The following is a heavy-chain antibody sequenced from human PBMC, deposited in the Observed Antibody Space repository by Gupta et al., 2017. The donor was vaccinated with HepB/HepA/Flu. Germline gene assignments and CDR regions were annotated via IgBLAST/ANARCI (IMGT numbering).Heavy chain of an antibody. J-gene: IGHJ5*02. CDR1: GGTFSSYA. CDR2: IIPIFGTA. V-gene: IGHV1-69*01. D-gene: IGHD2-2*01. Sequence: QVQLVQSGAEVKQPGSSVKLSCKASGGTFSSYAICWVPQAPGQGLEWMGGIIPIFGTANYAQKFQGRVTITADESTSTAYMELSSLRSEDTAVYYWARQTPLGYCSSTSCYPLPTYRFDPGGQGTLVTVSS. CDR3: ARQTPLGYCSSTSCYPLPTYRFDP.